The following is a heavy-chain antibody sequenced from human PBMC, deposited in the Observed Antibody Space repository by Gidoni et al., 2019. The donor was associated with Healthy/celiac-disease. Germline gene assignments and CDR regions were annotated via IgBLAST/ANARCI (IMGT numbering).Heavy chain of an antibody. J-gene: IGHJ5*02. CDR2: IIPILGTA. V-gene: IGHV1-69*01. D-gene: IGHD3-22*01. CDR3: ARLPRANVKDSSGYP. Sequence: QVQLVQSGAEVKKPGSSGKVSCKASGGTFSSYAISWVRQAPGQGLEWMGGIIPILGTANYAQKFQGRVTITADESTSTAYMELSSLRSEDTAVYYCARLPRANVKDSSGYPWGQGTLVTVSS. CDR1: GGTFSSYA.